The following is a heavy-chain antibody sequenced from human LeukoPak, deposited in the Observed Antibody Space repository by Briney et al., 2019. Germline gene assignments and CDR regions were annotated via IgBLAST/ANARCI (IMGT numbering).Heavy chain of an antibody. D-gene: IGHD2-15*01. CDR2: ISRSGSTK. CDR3: ARVLRYCSGGNCYSGGLGYMDV. CDR1: GFTFSSYE. V-gene: IGHV3-48*03. Sequence: GGSLRLSCAASGFTFSSYEMNWVRQAPGKGLEWVSSISRSGSTKYYADSVKGRFTISRDNAKNSLFLQMSSLRAEDTAVYYCARVLRYCSGGNCYSGGLGYMDVWGKGTTVTISS. J-gene: IGHJ6*03.